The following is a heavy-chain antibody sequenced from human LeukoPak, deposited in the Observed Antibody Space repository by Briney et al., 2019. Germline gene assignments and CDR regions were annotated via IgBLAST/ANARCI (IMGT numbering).Heavy chain of an antibody. CDR1: GGSVSGYY. D-gene: IGHD6-19*01. J-gene: IGHJ4*01. CDR3: SGLNRSGWSRRFDF. Sequence: SETLSLTCGVDGGSVSGYYWSWIRQSPGKGLEWICDVNNRETANYNPAPRRRGTISFDTSKNHTSLLLTSVAAADAAVYYVSGLNRSGWSRRFDFWGHGTLVTVSS. CDR2: VNNRETA. V-gene: IGHV4-34*08.